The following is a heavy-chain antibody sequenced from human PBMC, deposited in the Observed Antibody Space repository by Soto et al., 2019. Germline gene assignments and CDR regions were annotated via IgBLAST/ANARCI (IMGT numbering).Heavy chain of an antibody. V-gene: IGHV4-39*01. J-gene: IGHJ4*01. CDR2: IYYSGST. D-gene: IGHD3-9*01. CDR1: GGSISSSSYY. Sequence: SETLSVTCTVSGGSISSSSYYWGRLRKPPGKGLEWIGSIYYSGSTYYNPSLKSRVTISVDTSKNQFSLKLSSVTAADTAVYYCARQPRILTGYSGHFDYWGHGTLVTSPQ. CDR3: ARQPRILTGYSGHFDY.